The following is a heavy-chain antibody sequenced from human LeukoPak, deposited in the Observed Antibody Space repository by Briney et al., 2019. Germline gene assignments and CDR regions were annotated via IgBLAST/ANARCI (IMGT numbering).Heavy chain of an antibody. CDR3: ARDQYDSWSRRGNFDS. Sequence: GGSLRLSCAASGFTFSSYAMSWVRQAPGKGLEWVANTKQDGSEKNYVDSVKGRFTISRDNTKNSLYLQMNSLRAEDTAVFYCARDQYDSWSRRGNFDSWGQGTLVIVSS. CDR1: GFTFSSYA. CDR2: TKQDGSEK. D-gene: IGHD3-3*01. J-gene: IGHJ4*02. V-gene: IGHV3-7*03.